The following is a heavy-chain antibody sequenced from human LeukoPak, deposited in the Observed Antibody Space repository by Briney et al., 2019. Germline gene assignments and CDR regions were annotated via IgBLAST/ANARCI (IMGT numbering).Heavy chain of an antibody. Sequence: GGSLRLSCAASGFTFSSYAMSWVRQPPGKGLEWVSAISGSGGSTYYADSVKGRFTISRDNSKNTLYLQMNSLRAEDTAVYYCAKEIRDYCSSTSCYFDYWGQGTLVTVSS. D-gene: IGHD2-2*01. J-gene: IGHJ4*02. CDR1: GFTFSSYA. CDR2: ISGSGGST. CDR3: AKEIRDYCSSTSCYFDY. V-gene: IGHV3-23*01.